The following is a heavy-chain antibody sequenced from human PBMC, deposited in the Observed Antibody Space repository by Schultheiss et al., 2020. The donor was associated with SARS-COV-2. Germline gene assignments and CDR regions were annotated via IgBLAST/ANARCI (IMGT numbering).Heavy chain of an antibody. Sequence: GESLKISCAASGFTFSSYWMSWVRQAPGKGLEWVSAISGSGGSTYYADSVKGRFTISRDNSKNTLYLQMNSLRAEDTAVYYCARDNTYLGPMDVWGQGTTVTVSS. J-gene: IGHJ6*02. CDR1: GFTFSSYW. CDR3: ARDNTYLGPMDV. CDR2: ISGSGGST. D-gene: IGHD2/OR15-2a*01. V-gene: IGHV3-23*01.